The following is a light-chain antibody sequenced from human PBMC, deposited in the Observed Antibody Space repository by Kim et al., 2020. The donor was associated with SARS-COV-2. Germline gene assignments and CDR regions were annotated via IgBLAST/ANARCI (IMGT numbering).Light chain of an antibody. CDR3: QRPYCASRT. V-gene: IGKV1-39*01. CDR2: TAS. Sequence: DIQLTQSPSSLSASVGDRVTITCRESQDISRYLNWYQQKPGKAPKLLIDTASSLQSGVPSRCTGSGSETDFTLTISSRQPEDFATYYCQRPYCASRTVGQGTKVDIK. CDR1: QDISRY. J-gene: IGKJ1*01.